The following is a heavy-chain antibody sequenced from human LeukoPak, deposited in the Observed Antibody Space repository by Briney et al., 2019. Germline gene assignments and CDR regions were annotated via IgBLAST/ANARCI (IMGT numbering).Heavy chain of an antibody. Sequence: GGSLRLSCEGSGFTFSSYEMNWVRQAPGKGLQWVSYIRSSGNKIYYANSVKGRFTISRDNAKNSLSLQMNSLRVEDTAVYYCARGHRPQYTSVWDSWFDPWGQGTLVSVSS. J-gene: IGHJ5*02. D-gene: IGHD6-19*01. CDR3: ARGHRPQYTSVWDSWFDP. V-gene: IGHV3-48*03. CDR2: IRSSGNKI. CDR1: GFTFSSYE.